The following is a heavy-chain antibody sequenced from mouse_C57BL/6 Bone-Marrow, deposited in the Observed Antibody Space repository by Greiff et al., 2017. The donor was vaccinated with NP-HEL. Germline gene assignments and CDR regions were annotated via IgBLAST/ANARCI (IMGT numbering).Heavy chain of an antibody. CDR2: INPNNGGT. CDR3: TRVSLRYSNLPWYFDV. J-gene: IGHJ1*03. CDR1: GYTFTDYN. V-gene: IGHV1-18*01. Sequence: EVQLQQSGPELVKPGASVKIPCKASGYTFTDYNMDWVKQSHGKSLEWIGDINPNNGGTNYNQKFKGKATLTVDKSSSTAYMELRSLTSEYTAVYYVTRVSLRYSNLPWYFDVWGTGTTVTVSS. D-gene: IGHD2-5*01.